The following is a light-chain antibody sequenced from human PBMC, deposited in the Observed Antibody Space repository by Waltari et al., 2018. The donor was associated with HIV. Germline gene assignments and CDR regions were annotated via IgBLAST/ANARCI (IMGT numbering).Light chain of an antibody. V-gene: IGLV1-40*01. CDR2: DNN. CDR1: RSSIGAGYA. CDR3: QSSDSSGSLV. Sequence: QSVLTQPPSVSGAPGQRVAISCTGTRSSIGAGYAVHWDQHIAGRAPRLLIYDNNQRPSGVPGRFAGSKSGSSASLAITGLQADDEADYYCQSSDSSGSLVFGTGTKVTV. J-gene: IGLJ1*01.